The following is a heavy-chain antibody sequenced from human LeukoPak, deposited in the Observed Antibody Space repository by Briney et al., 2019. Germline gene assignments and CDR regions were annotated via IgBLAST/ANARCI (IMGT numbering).Heavy chain of an antibody. V-gene: IGHV4-59*12. J-gene: IGHJ6*03. CDR3: ARGRTGYQLLPTKKDYSYYYMDV. CDR2: IYYSGTT. D-gene: IGHD2-2*01. CDR1: GGSISPYY. Sequence: SETLSLTCTVSGGSISPYYWSWIRQPPGKGLEWIGYIYYSGTTNYNPSLKSRVTISVDTSKKQFSLKLSSVTAADTAVYYCARGRTGYQLLPTKKDYSYYYMDVWDKGTTVTVSS.